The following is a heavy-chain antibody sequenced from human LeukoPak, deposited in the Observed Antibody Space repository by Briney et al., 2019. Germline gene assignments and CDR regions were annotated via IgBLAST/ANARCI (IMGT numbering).Heavy chain of an antibody. CDR3: ARVGEGAATD. J-gene: IGHJ4*02. D-gene: IGHD1-26*01. V-gene: IGHV3-53*01. CDR1: GFTVSSNY. Sequence: GGSLRLSCAASGFTVSSNYMSWVRQAPGKGLEWVSFIYSGGSTYYADSVKGRFTISSNNSKNTLYLQMNSLRVEDTAVYYCARVGEGAATDWGQGTLVTVSS. CDR2: IYSGGST.